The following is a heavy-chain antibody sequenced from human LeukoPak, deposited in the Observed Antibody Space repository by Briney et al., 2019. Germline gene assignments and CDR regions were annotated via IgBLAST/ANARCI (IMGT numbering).Heavy chain of an antibody. CDR1: GGSFSGYY. Sequence: SETLSLTCAVYGGSFSGYYWSWIHQPPGKGLEWIGEINHSGSTNYNPSLKSRVTISVDTSKNQFSLKLSSVTAADTAVYYCARGTSGWFDYWGQGTLVTVSS. CDR3: ARGTSGWFDY. V-gene: IGHV4-34*01. CDR2: INHSGST. J-gene: IGHJ5*01. D-gene: IGHD3-3*01.